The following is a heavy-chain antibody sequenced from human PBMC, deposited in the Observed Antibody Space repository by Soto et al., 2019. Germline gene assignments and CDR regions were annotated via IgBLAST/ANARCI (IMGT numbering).Heavy chain of an antibody. CDR2: IYWDDDE. CDR1: GFSLSTSAEG. D-gene: IGHD2-15*01. Sequence: QITLKESGPTLVKPTQTLTLTCTFSGFSLSTSAEGVAWIRQPPGKALEWLALIYWDDDERYSSFLKSRLTIAKDTSKTQVVLTMTNMDPVDTATYFCAHKGGRGAAMDVWGQGTTVTVSS. J-gene: IGHJ6*02. CDR3: AHKGGRGAAMDV. V-gene: IGHV2-5*02.